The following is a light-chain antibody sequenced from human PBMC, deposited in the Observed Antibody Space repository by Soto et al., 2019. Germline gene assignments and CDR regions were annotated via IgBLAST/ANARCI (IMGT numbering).Light chain of an antibody. CDR1: SSDVGGYNY. CDR2: DVS. V-gene: IGLV2-11*01. CDR3: CSYAGSYPYV. Sequence: QSALTQPRSVSGSPGQSVTISCTGTSSDVGGYNYVSWYQQHPGKAPKLIIYDVSKRPSGVPDRFSGSKSGNTASLTISGLQAEYEADYYCCSYAGSYPYVFGTGTKLTV. J-gene: IGLJ1*01.